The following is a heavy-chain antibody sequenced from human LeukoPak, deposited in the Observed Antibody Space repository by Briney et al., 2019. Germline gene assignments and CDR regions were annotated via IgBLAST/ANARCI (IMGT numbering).Heavy chain of an antibody. D-gene: IGHD6-19*01. CDR3: ARITAGIAVAGTVDY. Sequence: SETLSLTCTVSGGSISSSSYHWGWSRQPPGKGVEWIVSIYYSGSTYYNPSLKSRVTISVDTSKNQFSLKLSSVTAADTAVYYCARITAGIAVAGTVDYWGQGTLVTVSS. CDR1: GGSISSSSYH. CDR2: IYYSGST. V-gene: IGHV4-39*01. J-gene: IGHJ4*02.